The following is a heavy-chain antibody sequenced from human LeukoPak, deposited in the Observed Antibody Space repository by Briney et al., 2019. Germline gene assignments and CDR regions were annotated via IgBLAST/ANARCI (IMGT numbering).Heavy chain of an antibody. Sequence: ASVKVSCKSSGYTFTGYYMHWVRQAPGQGLEWMGWINPNRGGTNYAQKFQGRVTMTRDTSISTAYMELSRLRSDDKAVYYCARELDYDILTGYNYWGKGTLVTVSS. CDR3: ARELDYDILTGYNY. CDR1: GYTFTGYY. J-gene: IGHJ4*02. CDR2: INPNRGGT. D-gene: IGHD3-9*01. V-gene: IGHV1-2*02.